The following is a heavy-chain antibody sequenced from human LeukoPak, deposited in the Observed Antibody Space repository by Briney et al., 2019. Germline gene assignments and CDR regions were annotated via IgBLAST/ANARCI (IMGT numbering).Heavy chain of an antibody. CDR3: ATGKLGSYYYYGMDV. CDR1: GFTVSSNY. CDR2: TYSGGST. J-gene: IGHJ6*02. Sequence: TGGSLRLSCAASGFTVSSNYMSWVRQAPGKGLEWVSVTYSGGSTYYADSVKGRFTISRDNSKNTLCLQMNSLRAEDTAVYYCATGKLGSYYYYGMDVWGQGTTVTVSS. D-gene: IGHD7-27*01. V-gene: IGHV3-53*01.